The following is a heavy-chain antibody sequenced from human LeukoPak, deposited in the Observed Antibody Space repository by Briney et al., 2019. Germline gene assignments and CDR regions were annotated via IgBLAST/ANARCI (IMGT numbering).Heavy chain of an antibody. CDR2: IIPILGIA. J-gene: IGHJ6*02. CDR1: GGTFSSYA. Sequence: SVKVSCKASGGTFSSYAISWVRQAPGQGLEWMGRIIPILGIANYAQKFQGRVTITADKSTSTAYMELSSLRSEDTAVYYCARVDTAMVASGMDVWGQGTTVTVSS. D-gene: IGHD5-18*01. V-gene: IGHV1-69*04. CDR3: ARVDTAMVASGMDV.